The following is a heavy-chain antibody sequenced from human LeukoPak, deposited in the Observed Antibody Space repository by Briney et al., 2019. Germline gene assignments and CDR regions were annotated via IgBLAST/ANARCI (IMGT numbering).Heavy chain of an antibody. J-gene: IGHJ6*03. CDR2: IYTSGST. Sequence: SQTLSLTCTVSGGSISSGDYYWSWIRQPPGKGLEWIGRIYTSGSTKYNPSLKSRVTLSIDTSKNQFSLKLSSVTAADTAVYYCARGAADRNNYYYYIDGWGKGTTVTVSS. D-gene: IGHD1/OR15-1a*01. CDR3: ARGAADRNNYYYYIDG. V-gene: IGHV4-61*02. CDR1: GGSISSGDYY.